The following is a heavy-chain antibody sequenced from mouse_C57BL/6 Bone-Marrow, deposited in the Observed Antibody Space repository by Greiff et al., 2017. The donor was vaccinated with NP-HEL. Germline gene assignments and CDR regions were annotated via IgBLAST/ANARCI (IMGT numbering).Heavy chain of an antibody. CDR3: APPLGRQYFDY. D-gene: IGHD4-1*01. J-gene: IGHJ2*01. CDR1: GYTFTDYK. Sequence: EVQLQQSGPELVKPGASVKMSCKASGYTFTDYKMHWVKQSHGKSLEWIGYINPNNGGTSYNQKFKGKATLTVNKSSSTAYMELRSLTSEDSAVYYCAPPLGRQYFDYWGQGTTLTVSS. V-gene: IGHV1-22*01. CDR2: INPNNGGT.